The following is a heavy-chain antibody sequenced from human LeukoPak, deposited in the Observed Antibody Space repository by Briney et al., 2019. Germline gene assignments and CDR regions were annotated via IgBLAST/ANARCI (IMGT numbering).Heavy chain of an antibody. Sequence: GGSLRLSCAASGFTVSSNYMSWVRQAPGKGLEWVSLIYSSGDTYYADSVKGRFTISRDNAKNSLYLQMNSLRAEDTALYYCAREDGSYDILTGQTLRNYFDYWGQGTLVTVSS. CDR1: GFTVSSNY. CDR2: IYSSGDT. CDR3: AREDGSYDILTGQTLRNYFDY. J-gene: IGHJ4*02. D-gene: IGHD3-9*01. V-gene: IGHV3-53*01.